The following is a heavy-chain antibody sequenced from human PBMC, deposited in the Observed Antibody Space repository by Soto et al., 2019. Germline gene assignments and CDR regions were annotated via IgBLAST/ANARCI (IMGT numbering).Heavy chain of an antibody. D-gene: IGHD1-26*01. CDR1: GFTFDDYA. J-gene: IGHJ4*02. Sequence: EVQLVESGGGLVQPGRSLRLSCAASGFTFDDYAMPWVRQAPGKGLEWVSGISWNSASMDYADSVKDRFSISRDNAENSLYLQMNILKIEDTVFYYCARSFSDSYYDLDFWGQGTLVTVSS. V-gene: IGHV3-9*01. CDR3: ARSFSDSYYDLDF. CDR2: ISWNSASM.